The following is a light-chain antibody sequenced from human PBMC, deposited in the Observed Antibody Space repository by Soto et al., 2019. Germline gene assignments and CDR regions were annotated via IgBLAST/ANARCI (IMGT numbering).Light chain of an antibody. CDR3: SSYTSSSTWV. Sequence: QSALAQPASVSGSPGQSITISCTGASSDVGGYNYVSWYQQHPGKAPKLLIYEVNSRPSGVSNRFSGSKSGNTASLTLSGLQAEDEADYYCSSYTSSSTWVFGGGTKLTVL. J-gene: IGLJ3*02. CDR2: EVN. V-gene: IGLV2-14*01. CDR1: SSDVGGYNY.